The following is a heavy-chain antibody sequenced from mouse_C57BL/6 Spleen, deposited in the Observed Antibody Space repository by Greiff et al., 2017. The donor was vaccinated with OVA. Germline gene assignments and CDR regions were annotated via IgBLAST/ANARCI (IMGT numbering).Heavy chain of an antibody. J-gene: IGHJ2*01. Sequence: VQLKESGPGLVKPSQSLSLTCSVTGYSITSGYYWNWIRQFPGNKLEWMGYISYDGSNNYNPSLKNRISITRDTSKNQFFLKLNSVTTEDTATYYCARREYYFDYWGQGTTLAVSS. CDR3: ARREYYFDY. CDR2: ISYDGSN. CDR1: GYSITSGYY. V-gene: IGHV3-6*01.